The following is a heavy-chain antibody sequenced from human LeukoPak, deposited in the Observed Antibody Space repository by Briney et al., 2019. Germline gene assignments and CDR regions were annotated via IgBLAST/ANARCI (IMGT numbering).Heavy chain of an antibody. CDR1: GFTFSSYG. CDR3: AKVVVVVPAAIEIDY. Sequence: PGGSLRLSCAASGFTFSSYGMHWVRQAPGKGLEWVSAISGSGGSTYYADSVKGRFTISRDNSKNTLYLQMNSLRAEDTAVYYCAKVVVVVPAAIEIDYWGQGTLVTVSS. D-gene: IGHD2-2*01. CDR2: ISGSGGST. J-gene: IGHJ4*02. V-gene: IGHV3-23*01.